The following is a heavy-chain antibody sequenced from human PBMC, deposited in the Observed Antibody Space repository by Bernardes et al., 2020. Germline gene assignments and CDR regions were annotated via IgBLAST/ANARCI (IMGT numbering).Heavy chain of an antibody. J-gene: IGHJ4*02. D-gene: IGHD2-21*01. CDR3: ARAAYCGGDCYYNFDY. V-gene: IGHV3-48*01. Sequence: GGSLRLSCAASGFTFSSYSMNWVRQAPGKGLEWVSYISSSSSTIYYADSVKGRFTISRDNAKNSLYLQMNSLRAEDTAVYYCARAAYCGGDCYYNFDYWGQGTLVTGSS. CDR1: GFTFSSYS. CDR2: ISSSSSTI.